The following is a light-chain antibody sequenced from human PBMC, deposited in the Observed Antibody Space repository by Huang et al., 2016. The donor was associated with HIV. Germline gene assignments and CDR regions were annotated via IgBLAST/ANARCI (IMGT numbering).Light chain of an antibody. CDR2: EAS. Sequence: DIVLTQSPATLSLSPGDRATLSCRASQSVGVYLAWYPQKPGQAPRRLLFEASNRATGIPDRCSGSGAGRDFTLTIDSLQPDDFAIYYCQQRTKWPPVLTFGGGTKVEIK. CDR3: QQRTKWPPVLT. J-gene: IGKJ4*01. V-gene: IGKV3-11*02. CDR1: QSVGVY.